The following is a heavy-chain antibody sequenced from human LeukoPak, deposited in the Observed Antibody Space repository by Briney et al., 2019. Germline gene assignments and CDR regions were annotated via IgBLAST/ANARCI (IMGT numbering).Heavy chain of an antibody. CDR2: IRYEGSNK. CDR1: GFTFSSYA. D-gene: IGHD3-9*01. V-gene: IGHV3-30*02. Sequence: GGSLRLSCAASGFTFSSYAMHWVRQAPGKGLEWMAFIRYEGSNKDYADSVKGRFTISRDNSKNTLYLQMNSLRAEDTAVYYCTRDLMDYDVSTGLHHYYMDVWGQGTTVTVSS. CDR3: TRDLMDYDVSTGLHHYYMDV. J-gene: IGHJ6*02.